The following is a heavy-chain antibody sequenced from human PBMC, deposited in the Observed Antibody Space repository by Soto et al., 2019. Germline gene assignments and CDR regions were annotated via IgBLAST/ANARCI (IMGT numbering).Heavy chain of an antibody. V-gene: IGHV6-1*01. J-gene: IGHJ6*02. D-gene: IGHD3-10*01. CDR1: GDSVSSNSAA. CDR2: TYYRSKWYN. Sequence: SQTLSLTCAISGDSVSSNSAAWNWIRQSPSRGLEWLGRTYYRSKWYNDYAVSVKSRITINPDTSKNQFSLQLNSVTPEDTAVYYCARESGSRSYYYYYGMDGWGQGTTVTVYS. CDR3: ARESGSRSYYYYYGMDG.